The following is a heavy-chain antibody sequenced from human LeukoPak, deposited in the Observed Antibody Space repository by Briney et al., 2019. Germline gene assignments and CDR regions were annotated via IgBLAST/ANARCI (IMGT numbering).Heavy chain of an antibody. V-gene: IGHV3-33*01. CDR2: IWYDGSNK. Sequence: GGSLRLSCAASGFTFSSYGMHWVRQAPGKGLEWVAVIWYDGSNKYYADSVKGRFTISRDNSKNTRYLQMNSLRAEDTAVYYCARDRYSSSWGMDVWGQGTSVTVSS. D-gene: IGHD6-13*01. J-gene: IGHJ6*02. CDR3: ARDRYSSSWGMDV. CDR1: GFTFSSYG.